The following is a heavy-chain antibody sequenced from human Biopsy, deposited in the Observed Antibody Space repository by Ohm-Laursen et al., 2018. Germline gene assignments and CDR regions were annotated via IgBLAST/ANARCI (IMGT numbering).Heavy chain of an antibody. CDR3: ARDGEAKYCKHGVCPSDF. D-gene: IGHD2-8*01. V-gene: IGHV3-21*01. CDR2: ISASGNYI. J-gene: IGHJ4*01. CDR1: GFTFSGFS. Sequence: SLRLSCTAPGFTFSGFSMNWVRQAPGKGLEWVSSISASGNYIYYTDSVKGRFTVSRDNGKNSVYLQMNSLRVEDTAVYYCARDGEAKYCKHGVCPSDFWGQGTLVTVSS.